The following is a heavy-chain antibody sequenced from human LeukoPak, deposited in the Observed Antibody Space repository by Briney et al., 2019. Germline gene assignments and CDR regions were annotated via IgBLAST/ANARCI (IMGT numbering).Heavy chain of an antibody. CDR3: VKGGNGYCTNGICSPRVVAAIDY. CDR2: ISGSGGST. CDR1: GFTFSSYA. Sequence: GGSLRLSCAASGFTFSSYAMSWVRQAPGKGLEWVSGISGSGGSTHYADSVKGRFTISRDNSKNTLYLQMNSLRAEDTAVYYCVKGGNGYCTNGICSPRVVAAIDYWGQGTLVTVSS. D-gene: IGHD2-8*01. J-gene: IGHJ4*02. V-gene: IGHV3-23*01.